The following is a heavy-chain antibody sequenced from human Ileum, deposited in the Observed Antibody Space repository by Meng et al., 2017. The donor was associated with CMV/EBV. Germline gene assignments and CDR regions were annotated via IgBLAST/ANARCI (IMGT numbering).Heavy chain of an antibody. D-gene: IGHD3-16*01. Sequence: SETLSLTCTVSGGSISSGAYYWSWIRQNPGKGLEWIGYIYYSVNTYYTPSLKSRVAISVDTSKNQFSLNLRSVTAADPPVYYCARGGGGDGYFDYWGQGTLVTVSS. CDR2: IYYSVNT. V-gene: IGHV4-31*03. CDR1: GGSISSGAYY. CDR3: ARGGGGDGYFDY. J-gene: IGHJ4*02.